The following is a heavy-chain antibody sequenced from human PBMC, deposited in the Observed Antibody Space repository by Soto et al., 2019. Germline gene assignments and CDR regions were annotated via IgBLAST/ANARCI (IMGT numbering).Heavy chain of an antibody. Sequence: GGSLRLSCAASGITFSAYWMSWVRQSPGKGLEWVANIKGDGGEMHYVDSVKGRFTISRDNAKNSLYLQMNSLGAEDTAVYYCARDGGAPGNSNEFDYWGQGTPVTVSS. CDR3: ARDGGAPGNSNEFDY. CDR2: IKGDGGEM. CDR1: GITFSAYW. J-gene: IGHJ4*02. D-gene: IGHD1-1*01. V-gene: IGHV3-7*01.